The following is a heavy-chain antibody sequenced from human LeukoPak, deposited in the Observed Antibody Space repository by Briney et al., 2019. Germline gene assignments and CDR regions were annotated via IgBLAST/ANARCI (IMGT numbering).Heavy chain of an antibody. CDR3: AKGSNWNGEAHFDY. CDR2: ISGSGGST. V-gene: IGHV3-23*01. CDR1: GFTFSSYA. D-gene: IGHD1-1*01. Sequence: GGSLRLSCAASGFTFSSYAMSWVRQAPGKGLEWVSAISGSGGSTYYADSVKGRFTISRDNSKNTLYLQMNSLRPEDTAVYYCAKGSNWNGEAHFDYWGQGTLVTVSS. J-gene: IGHJ4*02.